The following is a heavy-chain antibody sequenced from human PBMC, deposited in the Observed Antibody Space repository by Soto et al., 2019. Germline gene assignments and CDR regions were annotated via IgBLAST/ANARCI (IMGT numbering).Heavy chain of an antibody. Sequence: QVQLVESGGGVVQPGRSLRLSCAASGFTFSSYGMHWVRQAPGKGLEWVAVISYDGSNKYYADSVKGRFTSSRDNSKNPRYLQMNSLRAEDTAVYYCAKSGIVVVGAPPGPWGQGTLVTVSS. V-gene: IGHV3-30*18. J-gene: IGHJ5*02. CDR1: GFTFSSYG. D-gene: IGHD2-15*01. CDR3: AKSGIVVVGAPPGP. CDR2: ISYDGSNK.